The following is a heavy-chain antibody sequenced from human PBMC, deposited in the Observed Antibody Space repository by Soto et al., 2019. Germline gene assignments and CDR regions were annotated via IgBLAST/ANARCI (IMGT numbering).Heavy chain of an antibody. D-gene: IGHD3-22*01. Sequence: EVQVVESGGGLVQPGGSLRLACAASGFTFSNSWMSWVRQAPGKGLEWVANIKQDGGGKYYVDSVKGRFTISRDNANNSLFLQMNSLRAEDTAVYYCARGVSTVVITVWSFDLWGRGTLVTVSS. CDR3: ARGVSTVVITVWSFDL. J-gene: IGHJ2*01. CDR1: GFTFSNSW. CDR2: IKQDGGGK. V-gene: IGHV3-7*01.